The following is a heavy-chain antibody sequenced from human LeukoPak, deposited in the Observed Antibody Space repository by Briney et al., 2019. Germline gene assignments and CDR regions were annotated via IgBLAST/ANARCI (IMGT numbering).Heavy chain of an antibody. CDR1: GFTVSSNY. J-gene: IGHJ4*02. CDR2: IYSGGST. CDR3: ARILVDTAMVTRGYFDY. D-gene: IGHD5-18*01. Sequence: GGSLRLSCAASGFTVSSNYMSWVRQAPGKGLEWVSVIYSGGSTYYADSVKGRFTISRDNSKNTLYLQMNSLRAEDTAVYYCARILVDTAMVTRGYFDYWGQGTLVTVSS. V-gene: IGHV3-53*01.